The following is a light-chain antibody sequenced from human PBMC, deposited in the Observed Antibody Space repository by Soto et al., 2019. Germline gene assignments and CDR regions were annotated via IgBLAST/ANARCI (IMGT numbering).Light chain of an antibody. Sequence: EIVLTQSPPTLSVSPWERATLSCRASEMVMRKLVWSQKKPGQAARLLIHDASPRATGIPARFSRSGSRTEFILTISSVESEDFAIYYFQQHNDWHTFGQGTRLEI. CDR1: EMVMRK. CDR2: DAS. J-gene: IGKJ5*01. CDR3: QQHNDWHT. V-gene: IGKV3-15*01.